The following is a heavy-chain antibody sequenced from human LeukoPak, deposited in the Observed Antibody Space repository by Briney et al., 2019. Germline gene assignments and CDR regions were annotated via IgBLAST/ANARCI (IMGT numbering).Heavy chain of an antibody. V-gene: IGHV4-30-2*01. D-gene: IGHD3-10*01. CDR1: GGSISSGGFY. CDR2: IYHSGST. Sequence: PSQTLSLTCTVSGGSISSGGFYWSWIRRPPGKGLEWIGYIYHSGSTYYNPSLKSRVTISVDRSKNQFSLKLSSVTAADTAVYYCARANYYGSGRDGGYFDYWGQGTLVTVSS. CDR3: ARANYYGSGRDGGYFDY. J-gene: IGHJ4*02.